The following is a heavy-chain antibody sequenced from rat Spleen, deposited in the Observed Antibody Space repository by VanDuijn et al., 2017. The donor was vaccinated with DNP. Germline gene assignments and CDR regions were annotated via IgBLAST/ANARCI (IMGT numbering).Heavy chain of an antibody. CDR1: GFTFSDYY. CDR3: ATSGYGYDGYPFAY. CDR2: ISYDGVSS. D-gene: IGHD1-12*03. Sequence: EVQLVESGGGLVQPGRSLKLSCAASGFTFSDYYMAWVRQAPTKGLECVAYISYDGVSSYCGDSVKGRFTISRDNAKNTLFLQMDSLRSEDTATYYCATSGYGYDGYPFAYWGHGTLVTVSS. V-gene: IGHV5-20*01. J-gene: IGHJ3*01.